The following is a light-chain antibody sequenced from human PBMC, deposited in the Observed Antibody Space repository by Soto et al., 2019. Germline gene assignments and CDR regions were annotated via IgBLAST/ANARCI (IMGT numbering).Light chain of an antibody. CDR3: IQFSLFPLT. CDR1: QSLVYSDGNTY. V-gene: IGKV2-24*01. J-gene: IGKJ1*01. Sequence: VLTQTPLSSPVTLGQPASISCRSSQSLVYSDGNTYLSWLQQRPGQPPRLLIYQVSNRFSVVPDRFSGSGAGTDFTLKISRVEAEDVGGYSCIQFSLFPLTFGQGTKVEIK. CDR2: QVS.